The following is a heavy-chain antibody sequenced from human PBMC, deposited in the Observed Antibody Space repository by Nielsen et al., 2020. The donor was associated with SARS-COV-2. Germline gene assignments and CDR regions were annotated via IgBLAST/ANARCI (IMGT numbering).Heavy chain of an antibody. D-gene: IGHD3-22*01. CDR3: ARDTWWHYDSSGYSY. V-gene: IGHV3-7*01. J-gene: IGHJ4*02. CDR2: IKQDGSEK. CDR1: GFTFSSYW. Sequence: GESLKISCAASGFTFSSYWMSWVRQAPGKGLEWVANIKQDGSEKYYVDSVKGRFTISRDNSKNTLYLQMNSLRAEDTAVYYCARDTWWHYDSSGYSYWGQGTLVTVSS.